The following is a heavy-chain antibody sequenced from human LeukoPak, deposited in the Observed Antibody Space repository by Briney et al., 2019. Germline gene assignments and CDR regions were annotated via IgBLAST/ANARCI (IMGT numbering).Heavy chain of an antibody. J-gene: IGHJ4*02. D-gene: IGHD2-2*01. CDR2: IKQDGSEK. V-gene: IGHV3-7*01. CDR3: ASRPIGSCSSTSCYGAY. CDR1: GFTLSSYW. Sequence: GGSLRLSCAASGFTLSSYWMSWVRQAPGKGLGWVANIKQDGSEKYYVDSVKGRFTISRDNAKNSLYLQMNSLRAEDTAVYYCASRPIGSCSSTSCYGAYWGQGTLVTVSS.